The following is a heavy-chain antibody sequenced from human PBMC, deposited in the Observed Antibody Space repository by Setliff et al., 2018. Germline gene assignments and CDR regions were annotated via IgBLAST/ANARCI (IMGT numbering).Heavy chain of an antibody. CDR3: ARDRASYYYDGSSIIDY. CDR1: GFTFSTYW. D-gene: IGHD3-22*01. CDR2: IKEDGHEI. J-gene: IGHJ4*02. V-gene: IGHV3-7*03. Sequence: LRLSCAASGFTFSTYWMTWVRQAPGKGLEWLANIKEDGHEINYVESVKGRFTISRDNAKNSLYLQMNSLRAEDTAVYYCARDRASYYYDGSSIIDYWGQGTLVTVSS.